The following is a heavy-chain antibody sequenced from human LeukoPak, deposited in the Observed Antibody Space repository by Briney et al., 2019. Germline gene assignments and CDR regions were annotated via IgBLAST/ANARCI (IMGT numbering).Heavy chain of an antibody. V-gene: IGHV3-7*01. D-gene: IGHD2-2*01. Sequence: GGSLSLSCAASGFTFSNHLMSWVRQAPGKGLEWVANIKEDGSEKHHVDSVKGRFTISRDNAQNSLYLQMNSLRDEDTAVYYCASYGEDHAPGDCWGQGTLVTVSS. CDR2: IKEDGSEK. CDR3: ASYGEDHAPGDC. CDR1: GFTFSNHL. J-gene: IGHJ4*02.